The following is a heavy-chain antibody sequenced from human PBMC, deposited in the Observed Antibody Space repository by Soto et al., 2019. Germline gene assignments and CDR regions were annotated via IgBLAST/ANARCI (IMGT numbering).Heavy chain of an antibody. D-gene: IGHD7-27*01. Sequence: EMQLLESGGGLVQPGGSLRLSCAASGFTFSSYVMSWVRQAPGKGLEWVSAIDGRSDDTYYAFSVKGRFSISRDNSNNRVYMQMNRLRAEDSAVYYCVKRGPTWGAFDVWGQGTLVTVSS. CDR3: VKRGPTWGAFDV. V-gene: IGHV3-23*01. CDR2: IDGRSDDT. CDR1: GFTFSSYV. J-gene: IGHJ3*01.